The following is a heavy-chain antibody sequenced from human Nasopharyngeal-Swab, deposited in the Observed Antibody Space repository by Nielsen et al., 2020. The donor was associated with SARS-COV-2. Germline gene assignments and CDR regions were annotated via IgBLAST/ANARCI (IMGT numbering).Heavy chain of an antibody. D-gene: IGHD2-15*01. V-gene: IGHV3-48*03. CDR2: ISSSGSTR. J-gene: IGHJ6*02. CDR1: GFTFSSYE. CDR3: ARGYCSSGSCYAKHYGMDV. Sequence: GESLKISCAASGFTFSSYEMNWVRQAPGKGLEWVSYISSSGSTRYYADSVKGRFTISRDSAKNSLYLQMNNLRAEDTAVYYCARGYCSSGSCYAKHYGMDVWGQGTTVTVSS.